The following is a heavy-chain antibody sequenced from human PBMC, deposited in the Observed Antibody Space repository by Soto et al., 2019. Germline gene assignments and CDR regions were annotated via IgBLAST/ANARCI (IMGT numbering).Heavy chain of an antibody. Sequence: ASVKVSCKASGGTFSSYAISWVRQAPGQGLEWMGGIIPIFGTANYAQKFQGRVTITADESTSTAYMELSSLRSEDTAVYYCARAPTEAGDCYAFDYWGQGTLVTVS. V-gene: IGHV1-69*13. CDR3: ARAPTEAGDCYAFDY. CDR1: GGTFSSYA. J-gene: IGHJ4*02. D-gene: IGHD2-21*02. CDR2: IIPIFGTA.